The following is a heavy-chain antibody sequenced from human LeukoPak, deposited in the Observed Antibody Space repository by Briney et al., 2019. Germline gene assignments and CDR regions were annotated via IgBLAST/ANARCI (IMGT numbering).Heavy chain of an antibody. J-gene: IGHJ4*02. D-gene: IGHD3-10*01. Sequence: GGSLRLSCAASGFTFENYWMSWVRQAPGKGPEWVANIKQDGSVEHYLDSVKGRFTISRDNAKNSLILQMNSLRAEDTAVYYCARWAGITDYWGQGTLVTVSS. CDR3: ARWAGITDY. CDR1: GFTFENYW. CDR2: IKQDGSVE. V-gene: IGHV3-7*01.